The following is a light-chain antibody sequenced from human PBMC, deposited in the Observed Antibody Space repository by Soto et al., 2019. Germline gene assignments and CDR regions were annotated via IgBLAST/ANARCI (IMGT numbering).Light chain of an antibody. CDR1: SSDVGGYGY. Sequence: SGLTQPASVSGSPGQSITISCTGASSDVGGYGYVSWYQQHPGKAPKLMIYEVTNRPSGVSSRFSGSKSGNTASLTISGLQAEDEADYYCTSYTTSSTYVFGTGTKVTVL. J-gene: IGLJ1*01. CDR3: TSYTTSSTYV. V-gene: IGLV2-14*01. CDR2: EVT.